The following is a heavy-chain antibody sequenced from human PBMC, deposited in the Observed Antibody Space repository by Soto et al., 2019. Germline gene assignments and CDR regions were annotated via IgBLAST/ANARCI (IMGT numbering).Heavy chain of an antibody. CDR1: GFTISSYG. CDR3: ARETYDFWSAGWKPFDP. CDR2: IWYDGSKK. V-gene: IGHV3-33*01. Sequence: QVQLVESGGGIVQPGRSLRLSCTASGFTISSYGMHWVRQAPGQGLEWVAVIWYDGSKKYYEESVKGRFTISRDNSKNTLYLQMNSLRDEDTAVYHCARETYDFWSAGWKPFDPWGQGTLVTVSS. D-gene: IGHD3-3*01. J-gene: IGHJ5*02.